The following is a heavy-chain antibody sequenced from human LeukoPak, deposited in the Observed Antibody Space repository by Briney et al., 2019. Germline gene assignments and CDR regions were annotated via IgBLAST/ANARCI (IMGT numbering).Heavy chain of an antibody. CDR3: ARGGIAAAGTGNWFDP. CDR2: IRFDGSNK. D-gene: IGHD6-13*01. V-gene: IGHV3-30*02. J-gene: IGHJ5*02. CDR1: GFTFSSYG. Sequence: GGSLRLSCAASGFTFSSYGMHWVRQAPGKGLEWVAFIRFDGSNKYYADSVKGRLTISRDNSKNTLYLQMNSLRGEDTAVYYCARGGIAAAGTGNWFDPWGQGTLVTVSS.